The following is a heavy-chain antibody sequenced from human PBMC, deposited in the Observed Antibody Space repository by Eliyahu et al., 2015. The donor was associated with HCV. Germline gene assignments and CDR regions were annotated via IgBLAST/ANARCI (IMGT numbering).Heavy chain of an antibody. CDR2: INHSGST. Sequence: QVQLQQWGAGLLKPSETLSLTCAVYGGSXSGYYWSWIRQPPGKGLEWIGEINHSGSTNYNPSLKSRVTISVDTSKNQFSLKLSSVTAADTAVYYCARRGYCSSTSCFYYYYYGMDVWGQGTTVTVSS. J-gene: IGHJ6*02. V-gene: IGHV4-34*01. CDR1: GGSXSGYY. D-gene: IGHD2-2*01. CDR3: ARRGYCSSTSCFYYYYYGMDV.